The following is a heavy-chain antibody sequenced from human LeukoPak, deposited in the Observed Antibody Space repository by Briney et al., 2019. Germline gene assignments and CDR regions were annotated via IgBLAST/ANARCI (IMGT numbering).Heavy chain of an antibody. D-gene: IGHD3-9*01. CDR3: AKDRVLRYFDWLFDLDY. CDR1: GFTFSTYS. CDR2: IRYDGSNK. Sequence: GGSLRLSCAASGFTFSTYSMNWVRQAPGKGLEWVAFIRYDGSNKYYADSVKGRFTISRDNSTNTLYLQMNSLRAEDTAVYYCAKDRVLRYFDWLFDLDYWGQGTLVTVSS. J-gene: IGHJ4*02. V-gene: IGHV3-30*02.